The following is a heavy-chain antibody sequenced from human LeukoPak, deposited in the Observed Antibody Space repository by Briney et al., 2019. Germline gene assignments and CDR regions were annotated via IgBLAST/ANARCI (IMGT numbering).Heavy chain of an antibody. V-gene: IGHV3-30*02. J-gene: IGHJ6*03. CDR3: AIGPRFSASSFRYYYYIDV. D-gene: IGHD2-21*01. CDR1: GFTFSSYD. CDR2: IRYDGSNK. Sequence: GSLRLSCAASGFTFSSYDMHWVRQAPGKGLEWVAFIRYDGSNKYYADSVQGRFTISRDNAKNTLYLQMNRLRDEDTAVYYCAIGPRFSASSFRYYYYIDVWGKGTTVTVSS.